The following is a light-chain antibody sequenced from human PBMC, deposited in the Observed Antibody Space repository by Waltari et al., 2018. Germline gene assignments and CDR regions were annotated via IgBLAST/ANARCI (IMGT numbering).Light chain of an antibody. CDR3: CSYAGDHSVV. CDR2: EVT. V-gene: IGLV2-23*02. J-gene: IGLJ2*01. Sequence: QSALTQPVSVSGSPGQSITIPCTGTSSVVGYYALVSWYQQHPGKAPILIIYEVTKRPSGVSDRFSGSKSGNTASLTISGLQAEDETDYYCCSYAGDHSVVFGGGTKVTVL. CDR1: SSVVGYYAL.